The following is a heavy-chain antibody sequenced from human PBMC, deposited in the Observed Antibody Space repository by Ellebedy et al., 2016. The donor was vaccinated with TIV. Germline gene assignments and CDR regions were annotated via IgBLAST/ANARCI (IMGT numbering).Heavy chain of an antibody. D-gene: IGHD5-24*01. J-gene: IGHJ4*02. Sequence: PGGSLRLSCKGSGYSFTSYWIGWVRQMPGKGLEWMGIIYPGDSDTRYSPSFQGQVTISADKSISTAYLQWSSLKASDTAMYYCARRGGRWLQLTPEPPDYWGQGTLVTVSS. CDR3: ARRGGRWLQLTPEPPDY. CDR1: GYSFTSYW. CDR2: IYPGDSDT. V-gene: IGHV5-51*01.